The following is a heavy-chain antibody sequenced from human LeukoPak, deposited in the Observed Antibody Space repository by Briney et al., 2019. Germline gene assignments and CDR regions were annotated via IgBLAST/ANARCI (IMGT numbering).Heavy chain of an antibody. D-gene: IGHD3-16*01. CDR1: GFTFSSYG. J-gene: IGHJ4*02. V-gene: IGHV3-30*03. CDR2: ISYDGSNK. CDR3: ARPHQDYVWGSPDF. Sequence: GGSLRLSCAASGFTFSSYGMHWVRQAPGKGLEWVAVISYDGSNKFYADSVKGRFTISRDNSKSTLYLQMNSLRAEDTAVYYCARPHQDYVWGSPDFWGQGTLVTVSS.